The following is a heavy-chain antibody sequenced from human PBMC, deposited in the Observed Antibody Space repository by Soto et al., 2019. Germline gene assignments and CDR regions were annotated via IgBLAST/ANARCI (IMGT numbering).Heavy chain of an antibody. D-gene: IGHD2-15*01. CDR1: GYTFTAYY. Sequence: RASVKVSCKTSGYTFTAYYVHWVRQAPGQGLEWMGWMNSVNGDTNYAQQFQGRVTMTRDTSISTAYMELGSLRSGDTAVYYCARVLSGGSHDVLDPWGQGTMVTVSS. V-gene: IGHV1-2*02. J-gene: IGHJ3*01. CDR2: MNSVNGDT. CDR3: ARVLSGGSHDVLDP.